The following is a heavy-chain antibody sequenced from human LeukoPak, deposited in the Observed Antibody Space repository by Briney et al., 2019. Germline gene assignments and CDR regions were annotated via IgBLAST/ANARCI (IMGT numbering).Heavy chain of an antibody. CDR1: GFIFNSYA. V-gene: IGHV3-23*01. CDR2: ISASGGST. D-gene: IGHD6-13*01. CDR3: AKGALAAAGSGFEY. J-gene: IGHJ4*02. Sequence: GGSLRLSCAVSGFIFNSYAMSWVRQAPGKGLEWVSSISASGGSTYHADSVKGQFTISRDNSKNTVHLQMNSLRADDTALYYCAKGALAAAGSGFEYWGQGTLVTVFS.